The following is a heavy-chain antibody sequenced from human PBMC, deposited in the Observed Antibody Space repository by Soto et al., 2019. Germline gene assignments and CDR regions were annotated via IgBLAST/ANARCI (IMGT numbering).Heavy chain of an antibody. Sequence: EVQLLESGGGLVQPGGSLRLSCAASGFTFSNYAMSWVRQAPGKGLEWVSGISNSGGSTYYADSVKGRFTSSRDNSKNTLFLQMNSLRADDTAVYYCAKRRFFDSSGFYYYYYFDYWGQGTLVTVSS. CDR1: GFTFSNYA. CDR3: AKRRFFDSSGFYYYYYFDY. V-gene: IGHV3-23*01. CDR2: ISNSGGST. D-gene: IGHD3-22*01. J-gene: IGHJ4*02.